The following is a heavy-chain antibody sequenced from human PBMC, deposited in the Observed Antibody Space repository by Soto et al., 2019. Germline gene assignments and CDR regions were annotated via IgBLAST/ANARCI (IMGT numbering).Heavy chain of an antibody. Sequence: SETLSLTCAVYGGSFSGYYWSWIRQPPGKGLEWIGEINHSGSTNYNPSLKSRVTISVDTSKNQFSLKLSSVTAADTAVYYCASDGIAVAGTSYFDYWGQGTLVTVS. V-gene: IGHV4-34*01. CDR1: GGSFSGYY. CDR3: ASDGIAVAGTSYFDY. D-gene: IGHD6-19*01. J-gene: IGHJ4*02. CDR2: INHSGST.